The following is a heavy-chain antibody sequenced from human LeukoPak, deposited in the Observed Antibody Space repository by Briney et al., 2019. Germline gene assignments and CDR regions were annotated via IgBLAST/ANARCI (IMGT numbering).Heavy chain of an antibody. V-gene: IGHV1-8*01. D-gene: IGHD5-18*01. CDR2: MSPNNGNT. Sequence: ASVKVSCKTSGYTFTNYDINWVRQATGQGLEWLGWMSPNNGNTGYAQKFQGRVTMTRNTSISTAYMELSSLRSEDTAVYYCARAPGYSYANWFDPWGQGTLVTVSS. CDR1: GYTFTNYD. CDR3: ARAPGYSYANWFDP. J-gene: IGHJ5*02.